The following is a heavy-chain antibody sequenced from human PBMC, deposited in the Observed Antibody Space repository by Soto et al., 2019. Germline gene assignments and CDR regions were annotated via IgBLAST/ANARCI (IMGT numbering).Heavy chain of an antibody. CDR3: GKGRSYYYYYGVDV. Sequence: GGSLRLSCAASGFTFSSYGMHWVRQAPGKGLEWVAVMSYDGSNKYYADTVKGQFTISRDNSKSTLYLQMNSLRAEDTAVYYCGKGRSYYYYYGVDVWGQGTTVTVSS. J-gene: IGHJ6*02. V-gene: IGHV3-30*18. D-gene: IGHD1-26*01. CDR2: MSYDGSNK. CDR1: GFTFSSYG.